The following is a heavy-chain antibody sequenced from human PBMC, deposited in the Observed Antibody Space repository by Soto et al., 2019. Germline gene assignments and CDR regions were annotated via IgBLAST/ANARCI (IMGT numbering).Heavy chain of an antibody. J-gene: IGHJ4*02. V-gene: IGHV4-4*02. D-gene: IGHD1-7*01. CDR2: IYRTGST. CDR3: ASRDPGTSVDY. Sequence: SETLSLTCAVSGGSSTSNNWWTRVRQPPGQGLEWIGEIYRTGSTNYNPSLKSRVTISLDKSENQFSLKVTSLTAADTAVYYCASRDPGTSVDYWGQGTLVTVSS. CDR1: GGSSTSNNW.